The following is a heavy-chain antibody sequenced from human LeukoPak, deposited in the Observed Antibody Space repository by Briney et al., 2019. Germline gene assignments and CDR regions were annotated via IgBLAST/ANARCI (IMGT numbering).Heavy chain of an antibody. CDR3: AKDLNYYYGSGTYYDSGYFDY. J-gene: IGHJ4*02. V-gene: IGHV3-33*06. CDR1: GFTFSNYG. CDR2: IWFDGSDK. D-gene: IGHD3-10*01. Sequence: GGSLRLSCVASGFTFSNYGMHRVRQAPGKGLEWVAVIWFDGSDKYYADSVRGRFTISRDNSKNTLYLQMNSLRAEDTSVYHCAKDLNYYYGSGTYYDSGYFDYWGQGAPVAVSS.